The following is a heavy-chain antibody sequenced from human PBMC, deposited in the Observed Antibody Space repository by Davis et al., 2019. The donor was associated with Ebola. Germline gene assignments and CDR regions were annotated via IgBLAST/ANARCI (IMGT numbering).Heavy chain of an antibody. J-gene: IGHJ6*02. CDR1: GGTFSSYA. V-gene: IGHV1-69*13. CDR2: IIPIFGTA. Sequence: SVKVSCKASGGTFSSYAISWVRQAPGQGLEWMGGIIPIFGTANYAQKFQGRVTITADESTSTAYMELSSLRSEDTAVYYCAREDTRYYYYYGMDVWGQGTTVTVSS. CDR3: AREDTRYYYYYGMDV. D-gene: IGHD5-18*01.